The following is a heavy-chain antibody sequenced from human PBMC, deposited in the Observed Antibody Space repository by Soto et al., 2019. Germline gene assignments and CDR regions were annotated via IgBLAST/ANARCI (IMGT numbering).Heavy chain of an antibody. CDR3: ARDRYYCSGYYDYIDY. V-gene: IGHV1-46*01. J-gene: IGHJ4*02. Sequence: ASVKVSCKASGYTFTTHYIHWVQQAPGQEFEWMGIINPSGSIANYAQKFQGRVTMTTDMRTTIVYMELSSLRSEDTAMYYCARDRYYCSGYYDYIDYWGQGTMVTVSS. D-gene: IGHD3-10*01. CDR1: GYTFTTHY. CDR2: INPSGSIA.